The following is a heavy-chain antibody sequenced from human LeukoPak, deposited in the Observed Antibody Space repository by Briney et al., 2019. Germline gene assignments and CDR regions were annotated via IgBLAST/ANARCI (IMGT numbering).Heavy chain of an antibody. V-gene: IGHV3-21*01. D-gene: IGHD4-11*01. CDR3: ARDSSNYVAFDI. CDR1: GFPFTLYN. J-gene: IGHJ3*02. Sequence: GGSLRLSCEVSGFPFTLYNMNWVRQAPGKGLEWVSSISSSSSYIYYADSVKGRFTISRDNAKNSLYLQMNSLGAEDTAVYYCARDSSNYVAFDIWGQGTMVTVSS. CDR2: ISSSSSYI.